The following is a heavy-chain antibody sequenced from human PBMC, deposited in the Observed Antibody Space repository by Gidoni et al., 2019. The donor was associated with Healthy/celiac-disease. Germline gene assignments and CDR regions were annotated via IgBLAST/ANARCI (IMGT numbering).Heavy chain of an antibody. J-gene: IGHJ6*02. CDR3: ARGTVVVSHSRDYYYYYGMDV. D-gene: IGHD2-15*01. CDR2: IIPIFGTA. CDR1: GGTFSRYA. V-gene: IGHV1-69*06. Sequence: QVQLVQSGAEVKKPGSSVKVSCKASGGTFSRYAISCVRQAPGQGLEWMGGIIPIFGTANYAQKCQGRVTITADKSTSTAYMELSSLRSEDTAVYYCARGTVVVSHSRDYYYYYGMDVWGQGTTVTVSS.